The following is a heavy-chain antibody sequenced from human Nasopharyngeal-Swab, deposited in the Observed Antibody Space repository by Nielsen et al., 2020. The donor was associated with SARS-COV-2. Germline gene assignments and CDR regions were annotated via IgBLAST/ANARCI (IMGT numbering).Heavy chain of an antibody. CDR1: GGSFSGYY. Sequence: GSLRLSCAVYGGSFSGYYWSWIRQPPGKGLEWIGEINHSGSTNYNPSLKSRVTISVDTSMNQFSLKLSSVTAADTAVYYCARGRHYYGSGSYYLKGYYYYGMDVWGQGTTVTVSS. D-gene: IGHD3-10*01. CDR3: ARGRHYYGSGSYYLKGYYYYGMDV. CDR2: INHSGST. J-gene: IGHJ6*02. V-gene: IGHV4-34*01.